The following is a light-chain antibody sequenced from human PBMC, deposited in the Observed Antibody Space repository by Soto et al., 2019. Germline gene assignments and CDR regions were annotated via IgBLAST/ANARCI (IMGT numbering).Light chain of an antibody. V-gene: IGKV3-20*01. CDR2: GAS. Sequence: EIVLTQSPGTLSLSPGERATLSCRASQSVSSSYLAWYQQKPGQAPRLLIYGASSRATGIPDRFSGSGSGTAFTLTISRLEPEDFALYYCQQYGSSPPNTLGQGTKLESK. J-gene: IGKJ2*01. CDR3: QQYGSSPPNT. CDR1: QSVSSSY.